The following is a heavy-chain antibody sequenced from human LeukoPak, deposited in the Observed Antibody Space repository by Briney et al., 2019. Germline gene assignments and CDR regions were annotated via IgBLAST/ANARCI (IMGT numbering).Heavy chain of an antibody. D-gene: IGHD6-13*01. CDR2: IYYSGST. CDR3: ARVYYSNSYDYWYFDL. CDR1: GGSIRSYY. Sequence: SETLSLTCAVYGGSIRSYYWSWIRQPPGKGLEWNGFIYYSGSTNYNPSLKSRVTISVDTSKNQFSLKLSSVTAADTAVYYCARVYYSNSYDYWYFDLWGRGTLVTVSS. J-gene: IGHJ2*01. V-gene: IGHV4-59*01.